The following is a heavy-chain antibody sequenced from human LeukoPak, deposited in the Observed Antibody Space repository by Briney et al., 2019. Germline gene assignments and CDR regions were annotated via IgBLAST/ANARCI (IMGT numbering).Heavy chain of an antibody. J-gene: IGHJ4*02. CDR3: AREDYYDSSGLDY. V-gene: IGHV1-18*01. D-gene: IGHD3-22*01. CDR1: GGTFSSYA. CDR2: ISAYNGNT. Sequence: ASVKVSCKASGGTFSSYAISWVRQAPGQGLEWMGWISAYNGNTNYAQKLQGRVTMTTDTSTSTAYMELRSLRSDDTAVYYCAREDYYDSSGLDYWGQGTLVTVSS.